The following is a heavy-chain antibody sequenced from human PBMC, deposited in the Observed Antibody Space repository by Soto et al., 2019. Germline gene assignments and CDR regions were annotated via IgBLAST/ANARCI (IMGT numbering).Heavy chain of an antibody. CDR2: IDPSDSQT. V-gene: IGHV5-10-1*01. CDR1: GYSFAGYW. Sequence: GESLKISCKGAGYSFAGYWITWVRQKPGKGLEWMGRIDPSDSQTYYSPSFRGHVTISATKSITTVFLQWSSLRASDTAMYYCARQIYDSDTGPNFQYYFDSWGQGTPVTVSA. CDR3: ARQIYDSDTGPNFQYYFDS. J-gene: IGHJ4*02. D-gene: IGHD3-22*01.